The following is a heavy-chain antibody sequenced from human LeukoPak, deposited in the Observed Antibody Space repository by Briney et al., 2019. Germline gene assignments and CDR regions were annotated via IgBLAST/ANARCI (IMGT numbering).Heavy chain of an antibody. CDR2: IYYSGST. Sequence: SETLSLTCTVSGGSISSSSYYWGWIRQPPGKGLEWIGNIYYSGSTYYNPSLKSRVTISVDTSKNQFSRKLSSVTAADTAVYYCASLSRGSYTYDFDYWGQGTLVTVSS. V-gene: IGHV4-39*01. J-gene: IGHJ4*02. D-gene: IGHD1-26*01. CDR3: ASLSRGSYTYDFDY. CDR1: GGSISSSSYY.